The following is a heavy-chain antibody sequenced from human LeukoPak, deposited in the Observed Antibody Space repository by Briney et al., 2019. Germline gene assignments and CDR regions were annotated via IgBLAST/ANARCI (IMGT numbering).Heavy chain of an antibody. CDR3: ARGNNYDSSDYYSWFDP. Sequence: ASVEVSCKASGYTFTGYYMHWVRQAPGQGLEWMGWINPNSGGTNYVQKFQGRVTMTRDTSISTAYMELSSLRSDDTALYYCARGNNYDSSDYYSWFDPWGQGTLVTVSS. CDR1: GYTFTGYY. J-gene: IGHJ5*02. CDR2: INPNSGGT. V-gene: IGHV1-2*02. D-gene: IGHD3-22*01.